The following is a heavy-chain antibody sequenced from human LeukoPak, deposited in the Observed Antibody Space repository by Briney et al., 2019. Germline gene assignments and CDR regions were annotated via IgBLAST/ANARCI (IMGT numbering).Heavy chain of an antibody. CDR1: GGSMRNYY. CDR2: IYTTGST. D-gene: IGHD6-13*01. CDR3: ARDGSSSWPYAPLDY. V-gene: IGHV4-4*07. J-gene: IGHJ4*02. Sequence: PSETLSLTCTVSGGSMRNYYWTWIRQPAEKGLEWIGRIYTTGSTNYNPSLESRVTISVDKSKNQFSLKLSSVTAADTAVYYCARDGSSSWPYAPLDYWGQGTLVTVSS.